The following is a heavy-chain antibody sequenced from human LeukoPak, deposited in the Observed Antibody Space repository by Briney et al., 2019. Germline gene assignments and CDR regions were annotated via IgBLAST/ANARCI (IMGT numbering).Heavy chain of an antibody. D-gene: IGHD6-19*01. J-gene: IGHJ4*02. CDR3: AKDLGGWPTGVFDY. V-gene: IGHV3-74*01. CDR1: GFTFSSYW. Sequence: GGSLRLSCTASGFTFSSYWMHWVRQAPGKGLVWVPRINTDGSSTSYADSVKGRFTISRDNAKNTLYLQMNSLRAEDTAVYYCAKDLGGWPTGVFDYWGQGTLVTVAS. CDR2: INTDGSST.